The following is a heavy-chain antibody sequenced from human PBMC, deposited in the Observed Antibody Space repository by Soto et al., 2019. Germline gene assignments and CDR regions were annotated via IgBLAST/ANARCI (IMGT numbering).Heavy chain of an antibody. CDR3: ARDLKGRFLEWLPYYYYYGMDV. Sequence: GGSLRLSCAASGFTFSSYGMHWVRQAPGKGLEGVAVIWYDGSNKYYADSVKGRFTISRDNSKNTLYLQMNSLRAEDTAVYYCARDLKGRFLEWLPYYYYYGMDVWGQGPTVTV. CDR2: IWYDGSNK. J-gene: IGHJ6*02. D-gene: IGHD3-3*01. CDR1: GFTFSSYG. V-gene: IGHV3-33*01.